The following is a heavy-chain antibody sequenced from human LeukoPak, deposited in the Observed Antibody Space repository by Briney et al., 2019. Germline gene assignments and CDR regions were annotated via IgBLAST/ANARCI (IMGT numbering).Heavy chain of an antibody. CDR1: GYSFTNYW. J-gene: IGHJ4*02. CDR2: IYPGDSDT. V-gene: IGHV5-51*01. CDR3: ARIIYDSSGYYKRPPDY. Sequence: GESLKISCKGSGYSFTNYWIGWVRQMPGKGLEWMGSIYPGDSDTRYSPSFQGQVTISADKSISTADLQWSSLRASDTAIYCCARIIYDSSGYYKRPPDYWGQGTLVTVSS. D-gene: IGHD3-22*01.